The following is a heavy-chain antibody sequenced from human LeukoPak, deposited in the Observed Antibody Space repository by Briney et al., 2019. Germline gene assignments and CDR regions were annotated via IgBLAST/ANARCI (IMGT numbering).Heavy chain of an antibody. CDR2: ISYDGSNK. CDR1: GSTFSSYG. D-gene: IGHD6-19*01. V-gene: IGHV3-30*18. J-gene: IGHJ6*02. Sequence: PGGSLRLSCAASGSTFSSYGMPWVRQAPGKGLEWVAVISYDGSNKYYADSVKGRFTISRDNSKNTLYLQMNSLRAEDTAVYYCAKDSVAGSRYYYYGMDVWGQGTTVTVSS. CDR3: AKDSVAGSRYYYYGMDV.